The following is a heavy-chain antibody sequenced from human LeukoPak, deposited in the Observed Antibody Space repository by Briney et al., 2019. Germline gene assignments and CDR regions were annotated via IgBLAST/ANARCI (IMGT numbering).Heavy chain of an antibody. CDR1: GGSISSSSYY. V-gene: IGHV4-39*01. CDR2: IYYSGST. J-gene: IGHJ4*02. D-gene: IGHD3-3*01. Sequence: PSETLSLTCTVSGGSISSSSYYWGWIRQPPGKGLEWIGSIYYSGSTYYNPSLKSRVTISVDTSKNQFSLKLSSVTAADTAVYYCAGINPQPYYDFWSGYLTAFDYWGQGTLVTVSS. CDR3: AGINPQPYYDFWSGYLTAFDY.